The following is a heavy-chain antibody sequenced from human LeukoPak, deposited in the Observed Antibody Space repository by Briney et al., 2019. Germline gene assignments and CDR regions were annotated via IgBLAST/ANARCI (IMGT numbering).Heavy chain of an antibody. CDR1: GFTFSSYS. CDR3: GKCSTGSCYSASDY. D-gene: IGHD2-15*01. V-gene: IGHV3-21*04. CDR2: ISSSSSYI. Sequence: PGGSLRLSCAASGFTFSSYSMNWVRQAPGKGLEWVSSISSSSSYIYYADSVKGRFTISRDNSKNTLYLQMNSLRAEDTAVYHCGKCSTGSCYSASDYWGQGTLVTVSS. J-gene: IGHJ4*02.